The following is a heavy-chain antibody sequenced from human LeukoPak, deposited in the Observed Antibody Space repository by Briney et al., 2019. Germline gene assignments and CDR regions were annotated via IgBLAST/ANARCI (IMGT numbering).Heavy chain of an antibody. V-gene: IGHV1-69*13. CDR2: IIPIFGTA. Sequence: SVKVSCTASGGTFSSYAISWVRQAPGQGLEWMGGIIPIFGTANYAQKFQGRVTITADESTSTAYMELSSLRSEDTAVYYCARSPLDGYNSFYYYYGMDVWGQGTTVTVSS. CDR1: GGTFSSYA. D-gene: IGHD5-24*01. CDR3: ARSPLDGYNSFYYYYGMDV. J-gene: IGHJ6*02.